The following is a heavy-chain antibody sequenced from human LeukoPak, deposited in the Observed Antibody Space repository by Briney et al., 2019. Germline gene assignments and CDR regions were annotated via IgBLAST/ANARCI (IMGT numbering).Heavy chain of an antibody. V-gene: IGHV4-39*01. J-gene: IGHJ5*02. CDR3: ARHRLIGYSTMYNWFDP. Sequence: SETLSLTCTVSGGSISSSSYYWGWIRQPPGKGLEWIGSIYYSGSTYYNPSLKSRVTISVDTSKNQFSLKLSSVTAADTAVYYCARHRLIGYSTMYNWFDPWGQGTLVTVSS. CDR2: IYYSGST. CDR1: GGSISSSSYY. D-gene: IGHD6-13*01.